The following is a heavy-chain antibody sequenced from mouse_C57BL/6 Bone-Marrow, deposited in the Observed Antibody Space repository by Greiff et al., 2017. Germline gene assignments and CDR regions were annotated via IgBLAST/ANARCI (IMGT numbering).Heavy chain of an antibody. V-gene: IGHV5-9-1*02. CDR3: TRVLHYVYFDV. CDR1: GFTFSSYA. J-gene: IGHJ1*03. CDR2: ISSGGDYI. Sequence: EVQLVESGAGLVKPGGSLKLSCAASGFTFSSYAMSWVRQTPGKRLEWVAYISSGGDYIYYADNVKGRFTISRDNARNTLYLQMSSLKSEDTAMYYCTRVLHYVYFDVWGTGTTVTVSS. D-gene: IGHD1-1*01.